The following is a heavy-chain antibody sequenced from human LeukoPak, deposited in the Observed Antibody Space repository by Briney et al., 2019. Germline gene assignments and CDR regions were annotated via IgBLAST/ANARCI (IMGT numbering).Heavy chain of an antibody. J-gene: IGHJ3*02. CDR3: ARSFSKWFYDAFDI. D-gene: IGHD3-22*01. CDR2: IIPIFGTA. CDR1: GGTFSSYA. V-gene: IGHV1-69*13. Sequence: SVKVSCKASGGTFSSYAISWVRQAPGQGLEWMGGIIPIFGTANYAQKFQGRVTITADESTSTAYMELSSLRSEDTAVYYCARSFSKWFYDAFDIWGLGTMVTVSS.